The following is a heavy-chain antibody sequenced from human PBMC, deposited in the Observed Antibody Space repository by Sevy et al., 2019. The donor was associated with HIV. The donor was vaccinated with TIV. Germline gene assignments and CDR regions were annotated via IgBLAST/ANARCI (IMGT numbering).Heavy chain of an antibody. J-gene: IGHJ4*02. CDR2: IYHSGST. D-gene: IGHD6-19*01. V-gene: IGHV4-4*02. CDR3: ARDGYSSGWYQKFPGY. Sequence: SETLSLTCAVSGGSISSSNWWSWVRQPPGKGLEWIGEIYHSGSTNYNPSLKSRVTISVDKSKNQFSLKLSSVTAADTAVYYCARDGYSSGWYQKFPGYWGQGTLVTVSS. CDR1: GGSISSSNW.